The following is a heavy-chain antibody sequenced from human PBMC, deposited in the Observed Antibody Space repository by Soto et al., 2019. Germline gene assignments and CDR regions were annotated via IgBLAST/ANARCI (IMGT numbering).Heavy chain of an antibody. D-gene: IGHD6-13*01. CDR1: GGSFSGYY. CDR2: INHSGST. CDR3: ARALRRVIAAAGPRYSWFDP. J-gene: IGHJ5*02. Sequence: SETLSLTCAVYGGSFSGYYWSWIRQPPGKGLEWIGEINHSGSTNYNPSLKSRVTISLDTPKNQFSLKLSSVTAADTAVYYCARALRRVIAAAGPRYSWFDPWGQGTLVTVSS. V-gene: IGHV4-34*01.